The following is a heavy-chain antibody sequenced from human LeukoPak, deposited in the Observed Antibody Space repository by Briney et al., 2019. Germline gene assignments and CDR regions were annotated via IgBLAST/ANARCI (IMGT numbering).Heavy chain of an antibody. J-gene: IGHJ5*02. CDR2: IYPGDSDT. CDR1: GYSFTSYW. CDR3: ARGKLAAAGRYWFDP. Sequence: GESLKISCKGSGYSFTSYWIGWVRQMPGKGLEWMGIIYPGDSDTRYSPSFQGQVTISADKSISTAYLQWSSLKASDTAMYYCARGKLAAAGRYWFDPWGQGTLVTVSS. V-gene: IGHV5-51*01. D-gene: IGHD6-13*01.